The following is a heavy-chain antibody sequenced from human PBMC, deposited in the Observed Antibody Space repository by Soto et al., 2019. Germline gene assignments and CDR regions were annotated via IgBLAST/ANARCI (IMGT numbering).Heavy chain of an antibody. J-gene: IGHJ4*02. V-gene: IGHV3-30-3*01. D-gene: IGHD1-7*01. CDR3: ARDGGITGTTEGHFDY. CDR1: GFTFSSYA. CDR2: ISYDGSNK. Sequence: GGSLRLSCAASGFTFSSYAMHWVRQAPGKGLEWVAVISYDGSNKYYADSVKGRFTISRDNSKNTLYLQMNSLRAEDTAVYYCARDGGITGTTEGHFDYWGQGTLVTVSS.